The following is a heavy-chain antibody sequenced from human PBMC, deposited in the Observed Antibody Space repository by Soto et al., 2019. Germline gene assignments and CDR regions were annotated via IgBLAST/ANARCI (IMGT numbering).Heavy chain of an antibody. CDR2: ISVYNGNT. CDR1: GYTFTSYG. CDR3: ARSPQYPYYYYGLDV. Sequence: QVQLVQSGAEVKKPGASVKVSCKASGYTFTSYGISWVRQAPGQGLEWMGWISVYNGNTNYAQKLQGRVTMTTDTSTSTAYMELRSLRSDDTAVYFCARSPQYPYYYYGLDVWGQGTTVTVSS. J-gene: IGHJ6*02. D-gene: IGHD2-2*01. V-gene: IGHV1-18*01.